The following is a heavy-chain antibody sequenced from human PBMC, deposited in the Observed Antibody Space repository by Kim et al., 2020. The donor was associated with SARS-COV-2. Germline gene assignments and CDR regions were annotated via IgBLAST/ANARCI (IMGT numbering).Heavy chain of an antibody. CDR2: IYYSGST. CDR1: GGSISSGGYY. Sequence: SETLSLTCTVSGGSISSGGYYWSWIRQHPGKGLEWIGYIYYSGSTYYNPSLKSRVTISVDTSKNQFSLKLSSVTAADTAVYYCAIVRGYSYHNAFDIWGHGTMVPVSS. J-gene: IGHJ3*02. CDR3: AIVRGYSYHNAFDI. V-gene: IGHV4-31*03. D-gene: IGHD5-18*01.